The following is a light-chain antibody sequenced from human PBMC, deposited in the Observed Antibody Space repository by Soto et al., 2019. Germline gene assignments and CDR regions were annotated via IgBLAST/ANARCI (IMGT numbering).Light chain of an antibody. CDR2: EVS. Sequence: QSALTQPASVSGSPGQSITISCTGTSSDVVRYNYVSWYQQYPGKAPKLIIFEVSIRPSGVSNRFSGSKSGTTASLTISGLQIEEEADYYCSSYTSRTSVVFGGGTKLTVL. CDR1: SSDVVRYNY. CDR3: SSYTSRTSVV. J-gene: IGLJ2*01. V-gene: IGLV2-14*01.